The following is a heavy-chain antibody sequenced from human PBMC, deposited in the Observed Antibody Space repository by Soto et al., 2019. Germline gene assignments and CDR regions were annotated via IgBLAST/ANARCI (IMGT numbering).Heavy chain of an antibody. V-gene: IGHV1-18*01. CDR2: ISAYNGNT. J-gene: IGHJ3*02. CDR3: ARDRGYFYGPGAFDI. D-gene: IGHD5-18*01. CDR1: GYTFTGYA. Sequence: ASVKVSCKASGYTFTGYAMHWGRQAPGQGLEWMGWISAYNGNTNYAQKLQGRVTMTTDTSTSTAYMELRSLRSDDTAVYYCARDRGYFYGPGAFDIWGQGTMVTVSS.